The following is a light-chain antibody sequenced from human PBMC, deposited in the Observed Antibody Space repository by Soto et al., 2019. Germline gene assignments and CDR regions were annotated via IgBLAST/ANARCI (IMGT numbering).Light chain of an antibody. CDR1: QSVRSSR. V-gene: IGKV3-20*01. CDR2: GAS. CDR3: QQYDIAPLT. Sequence: IVLTQSPGTLSLSPGERATLSCRASQSVRSSRLAWYQQKPGQPPRLLISGASSRATGIPDRFSGSESGTDFTLIISRLESEDFAVYYCQQYDIAPLTFGGGTKVEIK. J-gene: IGKJ4*01.